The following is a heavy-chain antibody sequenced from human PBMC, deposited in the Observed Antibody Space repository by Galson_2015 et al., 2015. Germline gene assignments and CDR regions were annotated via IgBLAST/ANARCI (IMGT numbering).Heavy chain of an antibody. CDR1: GFTFSSYG. V-gene: IGHV3-33*01. Sequence: SLRLSCAASGFTFSSYGMHWVRQAPGKGLEWVAVIWYDGSNKYYADSVKGRFTISRDNSKNTLYLQMNSLRAEDTAVYYCARGGVAGTREAFDIWGQGTMVTVSS. J-gene: IGHJ3*02. CDR3: ARGGVAGTREAFDI. CDR2: IWYDGSNK. D-gene: IGHD6-19*01.